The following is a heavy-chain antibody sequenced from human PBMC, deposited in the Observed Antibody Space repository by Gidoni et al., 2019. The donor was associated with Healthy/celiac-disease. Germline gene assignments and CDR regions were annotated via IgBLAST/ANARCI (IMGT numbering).Heavy chain of an antibody. D-gene: IGHD5-18*01. CDR1: GFTFADYG. J-gene: IGHJ5*02. CDR2: INWDGGST. V-gene: IGHV3-20*01. Sequence: EVQLVESGGGVLRPGGSLRLSCAASGFTFADYGMSWVRQAPGKGLEWVSGINWDGGSTGYADSVKGRFTISRDNAKNSLYLQMNSLRAEDTALYHCARDFDEFSAQFTQLWGPFDPWGQGTLVTVSS. CDR3: ARDFDEFSAQFTQLWGPFDP.